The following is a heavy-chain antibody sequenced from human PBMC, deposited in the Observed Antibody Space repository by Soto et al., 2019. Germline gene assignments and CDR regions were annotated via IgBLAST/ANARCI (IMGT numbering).Heavy chain of an antibody. J-gene: IGHJ3*02. CDR1: GFTFTSSA. CDR3: AADRPSSGWDDAFDI. CDR2: IVVGSGNT. V-gene: IGHV1-58*02. Sequence: SVKVSFKASGFTFTSSAMQWVRQARGQRLEWIGWIVVGSGNTNYAQKFQERVTITRDMSTSTAYMELSSLRSEDTAVYYCAADRPSSGWDDAFDIWGQGTMVTVSS. D-gene: IGHD6-19*01.